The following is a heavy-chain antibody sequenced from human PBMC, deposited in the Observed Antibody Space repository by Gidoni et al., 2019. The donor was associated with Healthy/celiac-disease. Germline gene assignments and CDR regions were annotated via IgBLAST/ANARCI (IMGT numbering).Heavy chain of an antibody. J-gene: IGHJ3*02. CDR3: ARRGAGYDSSGPEIGDAFDI. D-gene: IGHD3-22*01. V-gene: IGHV3-48*03. CDR1: GFTFSSYE. CDR2: ISSSGSTI. Sequence: EVQLVESGGGLVQPGGSLRLSCAASGFTFSSYEMNWVRQSPGKGLEWVSYISSSGSTIYYADSVKGRFTISRDNDKNSLYLQMNSLRAEDTAVYYCARRGAGYDSSGPEIGDAFDIWGQGTMVTVSS.